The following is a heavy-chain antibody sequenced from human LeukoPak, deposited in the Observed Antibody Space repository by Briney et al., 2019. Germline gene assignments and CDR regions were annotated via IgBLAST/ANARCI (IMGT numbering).Heavy chain of an antibody. CDR2: MNPNSGNT. D-gene: IGHD3-22*01. V-gene: IGHV1-8*01. Sequence: ASVKVSCKASGYTFTSYDINWVRQATGQGLEWMGWMNPNSGNTGYAQKFQGRVTMTRNTSISTDYMELSSLRSEDTAVYYCARLRVAYYYDSSGYGYYYYYYGMDVWGQGTTVTVSS. J-gene: IGHJ6*02. CDR3: ARLRVAYYYDSSGYGYYYYYYGMDV. CDR1: GYTFTSYD.